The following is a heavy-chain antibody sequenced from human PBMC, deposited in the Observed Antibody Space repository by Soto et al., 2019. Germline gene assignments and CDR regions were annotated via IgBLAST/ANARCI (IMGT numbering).Heavy chain of an antibody. V-gene: IGHV1-46*01. CDR2: INPSGGST. CDR3: AANPVVEMATIGLLRL. CDR1: GYTFTSYY. D-gene: IGHD5-12*01. J-gene: IGHJ4*02. Sequence: ASVKVSCKASGYTFTSYYMHWVRQAPGQGPEWMGIINPSGGSTSYAQKFQGRVTMTRDTSTSTVYMELSSLRSEDTAVYYCAANPVVEMATIGLLRLWGQGTLVTVSS.